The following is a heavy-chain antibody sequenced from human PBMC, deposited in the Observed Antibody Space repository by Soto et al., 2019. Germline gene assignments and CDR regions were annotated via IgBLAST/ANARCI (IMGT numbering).Heavy chain of an antibody. J-gene: IGHJ4*02. CDR2: INHSGST. CDR1: GGAFSGYY. CDR3: ARGPSSGPDY. V-gene: IGHV4-34*01. Sequence: SETLSLTCAVYGGAFSGYYCILIRQPPGKGLEWIGEINHSGSTNYNPSLKSRVTISVDTSKNQFSLKLSSVTAADTAVYYCARGPSSGPDYWGQGTLVTVSS. D-gene: IGHD3-22*01.